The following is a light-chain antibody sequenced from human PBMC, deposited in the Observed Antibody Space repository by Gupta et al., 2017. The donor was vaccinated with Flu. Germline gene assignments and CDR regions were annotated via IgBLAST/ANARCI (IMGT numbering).Light chain of an antibody. CDR2: AAS. CDR1: QSVGNK. CDR3: QQHNDWRT. J-gene: IGKJ1*01. Sequence: IIMTQSPATLSVSPGERATLSCRASQSVGNKLVWYQQKPGQGPKLLLYAASTRATGIPARFSGRGSGTEFTLTSTSLQSDDSAVYYCQQHNDWRTCGQGTKVEIK. V-gene: IGKV3D-15*01.